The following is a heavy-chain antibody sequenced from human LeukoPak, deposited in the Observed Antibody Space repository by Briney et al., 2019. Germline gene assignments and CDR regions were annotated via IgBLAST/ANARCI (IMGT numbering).Heavy chain of an antibody. CDR1: GFIFSNYA. CDR2: TSHDGSEK. J-gene: IGHJ4*02. CDR3: VKDYFASWN. V-gene: IGHV3-30*18. Sequence: GGSLRLSCEASGFIFSNYAMHWVRQPPGKGLEWVAITSHDGSEKHFANSVKDRFTVSRDNFKSTLYLQMNSLGPEDTAVYYCVKDYFASWNWGQGTLVTVSS. D-gene: IGHD3-9*01.